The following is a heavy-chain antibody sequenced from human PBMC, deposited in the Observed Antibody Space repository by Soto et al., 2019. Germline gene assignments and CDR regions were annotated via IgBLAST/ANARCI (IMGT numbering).Heavy chain of an antibody. CDR1: ESTISRDW. J-gene: IGHJ4*02. V-gene: IGHV3-7*01. CDR3: SGGVGDAF. D-gene: IGHD1-26*01. CDR2: TNQDGSEK. Sequence: EVPLVESGGGLVQTGGSLRLSCAISESTISRDWMNWVRQAPGKGLEWVAHTNQDGSEKYYADSVKGRFTIFRDNAKKSLYLQMNSLSAGDTAMYYCSGGVGDAFWGQGTLVTVSS.